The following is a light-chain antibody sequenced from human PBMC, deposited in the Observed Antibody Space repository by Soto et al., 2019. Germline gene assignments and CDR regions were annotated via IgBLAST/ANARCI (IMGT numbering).Light chain of an antibody. CDR1: GSNIGNNY. CDR3: GTWDSSLSAYV. Sequence: SALTQPPSVSAAPGQKVTISCSGSGSNIGNNYVSWYQQLPGTAPKLLIYDNNKRPSGIPDRFSGSKSGTSATLGITGLQTGDEADYYCGTWDSSLSAYVFGTGTKVTV. J-gene: IGLJ1*01. CDR2: DNN. V-gene: IGLV1-51*01.